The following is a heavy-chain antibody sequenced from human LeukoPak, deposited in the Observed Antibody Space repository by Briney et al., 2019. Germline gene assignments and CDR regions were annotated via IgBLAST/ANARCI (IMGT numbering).Heavy chain of an antibody. D-gene: IGHD2-15*01. J-gene: IGHJ6*02. CDR2: INHSGST. CDR3: ARVLGYCSGGSCYLRGYYYYGMDV. Sequence: SETLSLTCTVSGGSISGSSYYWSWIRQPPGKGLEWIGEINHSGSTNYNPSLKSRVTISVDTSKNQFSLKLSSVTAADTAVYYCARVLGYCSGGSCYLRGYYYYGMDVWGQGTTVTVSS. CDR1: GGSISGSSYY. V-gene: IGHV4-39*07.